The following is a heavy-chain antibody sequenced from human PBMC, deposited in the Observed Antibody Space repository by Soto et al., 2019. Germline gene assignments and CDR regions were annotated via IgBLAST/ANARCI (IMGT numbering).Heavy chain of an antibody. CDR3: ATHGRSWYRVSVPGMDV. V-gene: IGHV5-51*01. Sequence: GESLKISCKGSGYSFTSYWIGWVRQMPGKGLEWMGIIYPGDSDTRYSPSFQGQVTISADKSISTAYLQWSSLKASDTAMYYCATHGRSWYRVSVPGMDVWGQGTTVTVSS. J-gene: IGHJ6*02. CDR1: GYSFTSYW. CDR2: IYPGDSDT. D-gene: IGHD6-13*01.